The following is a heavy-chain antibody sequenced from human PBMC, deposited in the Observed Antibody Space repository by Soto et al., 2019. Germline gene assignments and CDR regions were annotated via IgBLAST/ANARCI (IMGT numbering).Heavy chain of an antibody. Sequence: EVQLLESGGGLAQPGGSLRLSCAASGFTFSSYGMSWVRRAPGKGLEWVSGVSGSGGTTYYADSVKGRFTISRDNSKNTVYLQMNSLRAEDTAVYYCAKDLYDSSGRDYWGQGTLVTVSS. CDR1: GFTFSSYG. D-gene: IGHD3-22*01. CDR3: AKDLYDSSGRDY. J-gene: IGHJ4*02. V-gene: IGHV3-23*01. CDR2: VSGSGGTT.